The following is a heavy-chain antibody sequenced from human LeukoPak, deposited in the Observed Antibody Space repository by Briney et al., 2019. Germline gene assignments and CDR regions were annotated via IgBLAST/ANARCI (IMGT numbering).Heavy chain of an antibody. J-gene: IGHJ3*02. CDR2: INPNSGGT. Sequence: GASVKVSCKASGYTFTDYYMHWVRQAPGQGLEWMGWINPNSGGTNYAQKFQGRVTMTRDTSISTAYMELSRLRSDDTAVYYCARPDSSGWSDAFDIWGQGTMVTVSS. V-gene: IGHV1-2*02. CDR1: GYTFTDYY. CDR3: ARPDSSGWSDAFDI. D-gene: IGHD6-19*01.